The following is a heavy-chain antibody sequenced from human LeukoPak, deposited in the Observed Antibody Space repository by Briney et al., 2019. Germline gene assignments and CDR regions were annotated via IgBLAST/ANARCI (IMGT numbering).Heavy chain of an antibody. J-gene: IGHJ3*02. CDR3: ASPNGPDAFDI. V-gene: IGHV3-73*01. Sequence: GSLRLSCAASGFTFSGSAMHWVRQASGKGLEWVGRIRSKANSYATAYAASVKGRFTISRDDSKNTAYLQMNSLRAEDTAVYYCASPNGPDAFDIWGQGTMVTVSS. D-gene: IGHD4-17*01. CDR1: GFTFSGSA. CDR2: IRSKANSYAT.